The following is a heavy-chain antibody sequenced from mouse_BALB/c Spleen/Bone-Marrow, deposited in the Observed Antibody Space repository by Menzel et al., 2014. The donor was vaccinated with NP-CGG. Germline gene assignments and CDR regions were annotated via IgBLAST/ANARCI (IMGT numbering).Heavy chain of an antibody. CDR2: IYPGDGDT. J-gene: IGHJ4*01. CDR1: DYAFSTSW. D-gene: IGHD2-3*01. V-gene: IGHV1-82*01. CDR3: ARSDGYRAMDY. Sequence: QVQLQQSGPELVKPGASVKISCKASDYAFSTSWMNWVKQRPGQGLEWIGRIYPGDGDTYYNGKFKGKATLTADKSSGTAYMQLSSLTSVDSAVYFCARSDGYRAMDYWGQGTSVTVSS.